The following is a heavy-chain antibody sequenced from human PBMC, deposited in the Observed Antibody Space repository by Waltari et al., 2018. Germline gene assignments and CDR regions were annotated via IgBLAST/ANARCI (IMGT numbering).Heavy chain of an antibody. CDR3: ASGRGHGDYGGWFDP. CDR1: GGTFSTHSTIYT. Sequence: QVQLVQSGAGVKKPGSSVKVSCKAAGGTFSTHSTIYTIGWVRQAAGHGLEWLGGIIPMLGVANSAQRFQGRVSITADESTSTAYMELSSLRSDDTAVYYCASGRGHGDYGGWFDPWGQGTLVTVSS. D-gene: IGHD4-17*01. J-gene: IGHJ5*02. V-gene: IGHV1-69*16. CDR2: IIPMLGVA.